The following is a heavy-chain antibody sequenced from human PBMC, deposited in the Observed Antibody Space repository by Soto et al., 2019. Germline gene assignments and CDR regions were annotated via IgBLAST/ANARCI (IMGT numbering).Heavy chain of an antibody. V-gene: IGHV4-34*01. CDR1: GGSFSGYY. J-gene: IGHJ5*02. CDR2: INHSGST. D-gene: IGHD6-13*01. CDR3: ARVFGSWYNWFDP. Sequence: QVQLQQWGAGLLKPSETLSLTCAVYGGSFSGYYWSWIRQPPGKGLEWIGEINHSGSTNYNPSLKSRVTISVDTSKNQFSLKLSSVTAADTAVYYCARVFGSWYNWFDPWGQGTLVTVSS.